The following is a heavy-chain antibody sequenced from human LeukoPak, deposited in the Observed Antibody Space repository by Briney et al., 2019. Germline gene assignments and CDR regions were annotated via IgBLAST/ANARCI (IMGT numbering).Heavy chain of an antibody. J-gene: IGHJ3*02. Sequence: GRSLRLSCAASGFSFSSYGLHWVRQAPGKGLEWVAVISYDGGNKYYADSVKGRFTISRDNSKNTLYLQMNSLRAEDTAVYYCARETTGTDAFDIWGQGTMVTVSS. V-gene: IGHV3-30*03. CDR3: ARETTGTDAFDI. CDR2: ISYDGGNK. CDR1: GFSFSSYG. D-gene: IGHD1-1*01.